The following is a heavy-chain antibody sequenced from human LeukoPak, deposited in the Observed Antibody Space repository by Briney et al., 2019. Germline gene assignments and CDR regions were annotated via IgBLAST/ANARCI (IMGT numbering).Heavy chain of an antibody. CDR1: GYTFTSYG. D-gene: IGHD3-9*01. J-gene: IGHJ4*02. V-gene: IGHV1-18*01. Sequence: ASVKVSCKASGYTFTSYGINWVRQAPGQGLEWMGWISAYNGNTNYAQKLQGRVTMTTDTSTSTAYMELRSLRSDDTAVYYCARGREVLRYFDWLVEPFDYWGQGTLVTVSS. CDR3: ARGREVLRYFDWLVEPFDY. CDR2: ISAYNGNT.